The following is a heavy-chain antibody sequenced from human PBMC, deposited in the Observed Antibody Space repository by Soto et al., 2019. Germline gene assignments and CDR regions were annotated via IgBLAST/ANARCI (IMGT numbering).Heavy chain of an antibody. CDR3: ARGVTMALFDH. CDR2: IGTAGDT. Sequence: PGGSLRLSCAASGFTFSSYDKHWVRQATGKGLEWVSAIGTAGDTYYPGSVKGRFTISRENAKNSLYLQMNSLRAGDTAVYYCARGVTMALFDHWGQGTLVTVSS. J-gene: IGHJ5*02. V-gene: IGHV3-13*01. CDR1: GFTFSSYD. D-gene: IGHD3-10*01.